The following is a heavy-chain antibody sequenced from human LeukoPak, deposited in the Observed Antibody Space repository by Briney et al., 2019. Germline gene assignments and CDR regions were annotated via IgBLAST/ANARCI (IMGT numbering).Heavy chain of an antibody. CDR1: GYTFTGYY. Sequence: GASVKVSCKASGYTFTGYYMHWVRQAPGQGLEWMGWINTNTGNPTYAQGFTGRFVFSLDTSVSTAYLQISSLKAEDTAVYYCAREAHYYDSSGYLPIDYWGQGTLVTVSS. D-gene: IGHD3-22*01. CDR3: AREAHYYDSSGYLPIDY. J-gene: IGHJ4*02. V-gene: IGHV7-4-1*02. CDR2: INTNTGNP.